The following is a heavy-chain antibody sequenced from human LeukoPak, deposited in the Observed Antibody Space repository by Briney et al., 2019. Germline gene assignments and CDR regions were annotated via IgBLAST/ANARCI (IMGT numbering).Heavy chain of an antibody. V-gene: IGHV1-69*06. CDR3: ARVGYYDSSEDY. J-gene: IGHJ4*02. D-gene: IGHD3-22*01. CDR2: IIPIFGTA. Sequence: SVKVSCKASGGTFTSYAISWVRQAPGQGLEWMGGIIPIFGTANYAQKFQGRVTITADKSTSTAYMELSSLRSEDTAVYYCARVGYYDSSEDYWGQGTLVTVSS. CDR1: GGTFTSYA.